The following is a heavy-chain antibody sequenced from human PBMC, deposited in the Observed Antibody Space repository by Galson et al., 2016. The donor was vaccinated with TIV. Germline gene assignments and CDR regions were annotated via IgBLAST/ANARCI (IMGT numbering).Heavy chain of an antibody. J-gene: IGHJ4*02. V-gene: IGHV3-23*01. CDR2: IGGTGGST. D-gene: IGHD5-18*01. CDR3: AKDRQWIPSSLDY. CDR1: GFRFNSYA. Sequence: LRLSCAASGFRFNSYAMNWVRQAPGKGLEWVSSIGGTGGSTYYADSVRGRFTISRDSYKDTVYLQMNSLRAEDTAIYFCAKDRQWIPSSLDYWGQGILVTVSS.